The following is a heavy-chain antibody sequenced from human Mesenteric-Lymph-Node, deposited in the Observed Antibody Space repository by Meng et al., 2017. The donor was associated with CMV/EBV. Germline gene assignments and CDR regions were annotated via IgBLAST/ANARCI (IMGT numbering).Heavy chain of an antibody. CDR1: GSTFSSNG. CDR3: AKGETSYSSSWYVAKCFQH. Sequence: GGPLRPPCPAPGSTFSSNGLRWVRQAPGKGLEGVAFIRYDGSNKYYADSVKGRFTISRDNSKNTLYRQMNSLRAEDTAVYYCAKGETSYSSSWYVAKCFQHWGQGTLVTVSS. CDR2: IRYDGSNK. J-gene: IGHJ1*01. D-gene: IGHD6-13*01. V-gene: IGHV3-30*02.